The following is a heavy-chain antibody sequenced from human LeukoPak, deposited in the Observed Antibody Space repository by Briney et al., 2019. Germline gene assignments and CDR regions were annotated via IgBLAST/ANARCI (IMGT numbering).Heavy chain of an antibody. V-gene: IGHV3-21*01. CDR2: ISSGSSYI. D-gene: IGHD3-22*01. Sequence: PGGSLRLSCAASGFTCSSYSMNWVRQAPGKGLEWVSSISSGSSYIYYADSVKGRFTISRDNAKNSLYLQMNSLRAEDTAVYYCARDWGYYDSSGYYYPYYFDYWGQGTLVTGSS. CDR3: ARDWGYYDSSGYYYPYYFDY. CDR1: GFTCSSYS. J-gene: IGHJ4*02.